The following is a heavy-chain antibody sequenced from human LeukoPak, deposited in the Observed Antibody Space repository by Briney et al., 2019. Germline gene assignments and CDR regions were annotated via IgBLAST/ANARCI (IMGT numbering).Heavy chain of an antibody. Sequence: SQTLSLTCAVSGGSISSGGYSWSWIRQPPGKGLEWIGYIYHSGSTYYNPSLKSRVTISVDRSKNQFSLKLSSVTAADTAVYYCARARGYSYIVDYWGQGTLVTVSS. V-gene: IGHV4-30-2*01. J-gene: IGHJ4*02. D-gene: IGHD5-18*01. CDR1: GGSISSGGYS. CDR3: ARARGYSYIVDY. CDR2: IYHSGST.